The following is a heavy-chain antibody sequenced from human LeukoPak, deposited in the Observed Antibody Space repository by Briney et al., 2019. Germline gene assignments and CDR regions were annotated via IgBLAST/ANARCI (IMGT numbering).Heavy chain of an antibody. V-gene: IGHV1-24*01. J-gene: IGHJ4*02. CDR1: GYTFIAYY. D-gene: IGHD2-2*01. CDR3: ATPLDCSSTSCSFDY. Sequence: ASVKVSCKASGYTFIAYYIHWVRQAPGQPGQGLEWMGGFDPEDGETIYAQKFQGRVTMTEDTSTDTAYMELSSLRSEDTAVCYCATPLDCSSTSCSFDYWGQGTLVTVSS. CDR2: FDPEDGET.